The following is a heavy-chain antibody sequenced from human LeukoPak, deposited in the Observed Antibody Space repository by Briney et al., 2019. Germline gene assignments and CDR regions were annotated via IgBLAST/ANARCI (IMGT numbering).Heavy chain of an antibody. CDR3: ARDPFLDYGDAPGDY. J-gene: IGHJ4*02. Sequence: XXXGXGXEXVSVIYSGGSTYYADSVKGRFTISRDNSKNTLYLQMNSLRAEDTAVYYCARDPFLDYGDAPGDYWGQGTLVTVSS. V-gene: IGHV3-53*01. CDR2: IYSGGST. D-gene: IGHD4-17*01.